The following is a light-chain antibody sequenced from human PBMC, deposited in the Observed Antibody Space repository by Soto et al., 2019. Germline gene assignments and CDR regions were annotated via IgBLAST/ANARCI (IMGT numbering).Light chain of an antibody. V-gene: IGLV2-8*01. CDR3: TSYVGNDIWV. CDR2: EVT. J-gene: IGLJ3*02. Sequence: QSALTRPPSASGSPGQSVTISCTGTSSDVGAYKYVSWYQQYPGKAPKLMIHEVTKRPSGVPDRFSGSKSGNTASLTVSGLQAEDEADYYCTSYVGNDIWVFGGGTKVTVL. CDR1: SSDVGAYKY.